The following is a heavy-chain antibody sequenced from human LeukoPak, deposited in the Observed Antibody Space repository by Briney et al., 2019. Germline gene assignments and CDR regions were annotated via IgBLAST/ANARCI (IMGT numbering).Heavy chain of an antibody. D-gene: IGHD2-2*01. CDR2: ISGSGGTT. CDR1: GFTFSSYA. V-gene: IGHV3-23*01. J-gene: IGHJ4*02. CDR3: AKPDVVVPAAIQRPVDY. Sequence: GGSLRLSCAASGFTFSSYAMSWVRQAPGKGLEWVSAISGSGGTTYYADSVKGRFTTSRDNSKNTLYLQMNSLRAEDTAVYYCAKPDVVVPAAIQRPVDYWGQGKPGHRLL.